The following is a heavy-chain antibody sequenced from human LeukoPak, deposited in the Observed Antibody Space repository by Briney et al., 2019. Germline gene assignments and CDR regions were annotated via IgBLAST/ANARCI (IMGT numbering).Heavy chain of an antibody. Sequence: SETLSLTCTVSGDSIRSDSYSWGWIRQPPGKGLEWIGSTYYSGSTYYNPSLKSRVTISMDASNNQFSLRLTSVTAADTAMYYCARLRYSYGYEDYRGQGTLVTVSS. J-gene: IGHJ4*02. CDR3: ARLRYSYGYEDY. D-gene: IGHD5-18*01. V-gene: IGHV4-39*01. CDR2: TYYSGST. CDR1: GDSIRSDSYS.